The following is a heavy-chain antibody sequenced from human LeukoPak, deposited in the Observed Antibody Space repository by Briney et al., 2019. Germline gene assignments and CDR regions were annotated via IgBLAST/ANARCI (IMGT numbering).Heavy chain of an antibody. J-gene: IGHJ4*02. D-gene: IGHD3-22*01. Sequence: GGSLRLSCAASGFTFSSYAMSWVRQAPGKGLEWVSAISGSGGSTYYADSVKGRFTISRDNSKNTLYLQMNSLRAEDTAVYYCAILAYYYDSSGFGFLGYWGQGTLVTVSS. CDR3: AILAYYYDSSGFGFLGY. CDR1: GFTFSSYA. CDR2: ISGSGGST. V-gene: IGHV3-23*01.